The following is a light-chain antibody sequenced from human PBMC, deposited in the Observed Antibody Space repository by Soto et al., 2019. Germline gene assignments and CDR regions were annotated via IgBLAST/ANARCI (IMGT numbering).Light chain of an antibody. J-gene: IGKJ3*01. CDR3: MQALQTPFT. V-gene: IGKV2-28*01. CDR1: QSLLHSNRNNY. Sequence: DIVMTQPPLSLSVTPGEPASISCRSSQSLLHSNRNNYLNWYLQKPGLSPQLLIYLGSNRASGVPDRFSGSGSGTDFTLKISRVEAEDVGVYYCMQALQTPFTFGPGTKVDIK. CDR2: LGS.